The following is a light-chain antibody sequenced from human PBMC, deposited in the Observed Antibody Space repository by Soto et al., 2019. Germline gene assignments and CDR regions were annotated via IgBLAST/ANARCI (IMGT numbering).Light chain of an antibody. Sequence: EIVLTQSPGTLSLSPGERATLSCRASQTFSNSFLSWFQQIPGQAPRLLIYGASMRATGIPDRFSGSGSGTDFTLTISRLEPEDFAVYYCHQCGSSSTFGQGTRLDIK. V-gene: IGKV3-20*01. CDR2: GAS. CDR1: QTFSNSF. CDR3: HQCGSSST. J-gene: IGKJ5*01.